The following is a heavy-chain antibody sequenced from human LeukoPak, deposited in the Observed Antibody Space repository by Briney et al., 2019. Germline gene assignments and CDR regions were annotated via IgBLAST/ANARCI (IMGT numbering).Heavy chain of an antibody. CDR2: IIPIFGTA. V-gene: IGHV1-69*13. D-gene: IGHD3-9*01. Sequence: SVKVSYKASGGTFSSYAISWVRQAPGQGLEWMGGIIPIFGTANYAQKFQGRVTITADESTSTAYMELSSLRSEDTAVYYCARVSLSLRYFDWPYFDYWGQGTLVTVSS. CDR1: GGTFSSYA. J-gene: IGHJ4*02. CDR3: ARVSLSLRYFDWPYFDY.